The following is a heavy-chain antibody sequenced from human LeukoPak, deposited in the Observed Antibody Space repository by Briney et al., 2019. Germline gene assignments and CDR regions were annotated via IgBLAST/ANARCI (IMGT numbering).Heavy chain of an antibody. D-gene: IGHD7-27*01. V-gene: IGHV3-48*02. CDR2: IDTSSSAM. J-gene: IGHJ3*01. CDR1: AFTFGDYS. CDR3: AREDDSWGPNNLDL. Sequence: GGSLRLSCAASAFTFGDYSMNWVRQAPGKGLEWISYIDTSSSAMYYADSVMGRFTISRDNAKESLYLQMNSLRDEDTAVYYCAREDDSWGPNNLDLWGQGTMVTVSS.